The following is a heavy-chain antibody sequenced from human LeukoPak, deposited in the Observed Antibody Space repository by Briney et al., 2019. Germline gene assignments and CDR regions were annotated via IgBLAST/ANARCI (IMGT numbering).Heavy chain of an antibody. CDR1: GYDFSSYW. D-gene: IGHD1-1*01. CDR2: LDPSDSYT. Sequence: GESLKISCKGSGYDFSSYWIAWVRQMPGKGLEWMARLDPSDSYTNYSPSFQGHVTISADKSISTAYLQWSSLKAADTAIYYCARQVPRQHMASGAMDVWGKGTTVTVSS. J-gene: IGHJ6*04. CDR3: ARQVPRQHMASGAMDV. V-gene: IGHV5-10-1*01.